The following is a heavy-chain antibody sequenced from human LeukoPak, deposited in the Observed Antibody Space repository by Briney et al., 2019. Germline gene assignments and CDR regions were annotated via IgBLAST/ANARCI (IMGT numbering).Heavy chain of an antibody. V-gene: IGHV4-39*01. CDR2: IYYSGST. CDR3: ARRHYYDSSGYLSFDY. D-gene: IGHD3-22*01. CDR1: GGSISSSSYY. J-gene: IGHJ4*02. Sequence: SETLSLTCTVSGGSISSSSYYWGWIRQPPGKGLEWIGSIYYSGSTYYNPSLKSRVTISVDTSKNQFSLKLSPVTAADTAVYYCARRHYYDSSGYLSFDYWGQGTLVTVSS.